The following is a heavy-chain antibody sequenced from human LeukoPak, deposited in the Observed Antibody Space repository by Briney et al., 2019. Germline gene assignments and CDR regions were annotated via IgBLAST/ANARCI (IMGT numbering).Heavy chain of an antibody. V-gene: IGHV3-43*01. Sequence: GGSLRLSCAASGFTFDDYTMHWVRQAPGKGLEWVSLISWDGGSTYYADSVKGRFTISRDNSKNSLYLQMNGLRTEDTALYYCAKDNQGSGWYWFDPWGQGTLVTVSS. CDR1: GFTFDDYT. CDR3: AKDNQGSGWYWFDP. D-gene: IGHD6-19*01. CDR2: ISWDGGST. J-gene: IGHJ5*02.